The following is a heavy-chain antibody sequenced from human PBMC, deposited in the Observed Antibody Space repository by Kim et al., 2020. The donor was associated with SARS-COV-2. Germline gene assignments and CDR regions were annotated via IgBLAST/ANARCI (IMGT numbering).Heavy chain of an antibody. CDR3: SRGGGHGYWYCDL. CDR1: GFTVSSNY. Sequence: GGSLRLSCAASGFTVSSNYMSWVRQAPGKGLEWVSVIYSGGSTYYADSLKGRFTISRHNSKNTLYLQMNNLRAEDTAVDYCSRGGGHGYWYCDLWGRGTLVTVSS. D-gene: IGHD3-16*01. CDR2: IYSGGST. V-gene: IGHV3-53*04. J-gene: IGHJ2*01.